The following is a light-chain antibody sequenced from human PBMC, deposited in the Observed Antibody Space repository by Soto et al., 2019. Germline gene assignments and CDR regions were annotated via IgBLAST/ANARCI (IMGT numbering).Light chain of an antibody. CDR3: SSYAGSNNLVV. CDR1: SSDVGGYNY. Sequence: QSVLTQPPSASGSPGQSVTISCTGTSSDVGGYNYVSWYQQHPGKAPKLMIYEVSKQPSGVPDRFSGSKSGNTASLTVSGLQAEDEADYYCSSYAGSNNLVVFGGGTKLTVL. CDR2: EVS. V-gene: IGLV2-8*01. J-gene: IGLJ2*01.